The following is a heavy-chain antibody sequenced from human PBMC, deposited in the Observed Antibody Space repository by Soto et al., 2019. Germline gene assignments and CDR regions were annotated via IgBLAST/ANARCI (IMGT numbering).Heavy chain of an antibody. CDR3: ARDTRYSYGYWYFDY. Sequence: ASVKVSCKGSGGTFSSYAISWVRQAPGQGLEWMGGIIPIFGTANYAQKFQGRVTITADESTSTAYMELSSLRSEDTAVYYCARDTRYSYGYWYFDYWGQGTLVTVSS. V-gene: IGHV1-69*13. J-gene: IGHJ4*02. CDR2: IIPIFGTA. D-gene: IGHD5-18*01. CDR1: GGTFSSYA.